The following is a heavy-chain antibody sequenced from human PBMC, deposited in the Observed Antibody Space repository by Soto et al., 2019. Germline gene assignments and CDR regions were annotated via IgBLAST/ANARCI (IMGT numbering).Heavy chain of an antibody. CDR2: ILVAGST. D-gene: IGHD2-8*02. J-gene: IGHJ3*02. V-gene: IGHV3-23*01. CDR1: GFTCSSYD. Sequence: GGSLRLSCAASGFTCSSYDMSWVRQAPGKGLEWVSTILVAGSTHYPDSVKGRFAISRDISKNTVFLQMNSLTAGDTAVYYCAKATATGGGAFDICGQGTVVTVSS. CDR3: AKATATGGGAFDI.